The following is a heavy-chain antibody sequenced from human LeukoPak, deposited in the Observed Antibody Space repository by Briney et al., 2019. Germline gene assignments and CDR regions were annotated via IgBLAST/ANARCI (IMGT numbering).Heavy chain of an antibody. CDR1: GGSISSYY. CDR3: ARVGGGCSSTSCYNYYYYYMDV. D-gene: IGHD2-2*01. V-gene: IGHV4-59*01. Sequence: PSETLSLTCTVSGGSISSYYWSWIRQPPGKGLEWIGYIYYSGSTNYNPSLKSRVTISVDTSKNQFSLKLSSVTAADTAVYYCARVGGGCSSTSCYNYYYYYMDVWGKGTTVTVSS. CDR2: IYYSGST. J-gene: IGHJ6*03.